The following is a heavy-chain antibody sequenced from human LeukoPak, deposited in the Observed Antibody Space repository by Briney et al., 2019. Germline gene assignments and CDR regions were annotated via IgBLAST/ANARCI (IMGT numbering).Heavy chain of an antibody. V-gene: IGHV4-4*07. J-gene: IGHJ4*02. CDR2: IYTSGST. CDR3: ARGYSSSWYGPFDY. Sequence: SETLSLTCTVSGGSISSYYWSWIRPPAGKGLERIGRIYTSGSTNYNPSLKSRVTMSVDTSKNQFSLKLSSVTAADTAVYYCARGYSSSWYGPFDYWGQGTLVTVSS. CDR1: GGSISSYY. D-gene: IGHD6-13*01.